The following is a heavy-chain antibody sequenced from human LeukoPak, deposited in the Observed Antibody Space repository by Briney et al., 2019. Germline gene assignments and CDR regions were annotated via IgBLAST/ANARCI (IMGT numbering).Heavy chain of an antibody. CDR3: ARDQRVCSSTSCYYYYGMDV. V-gene: IGHV1-46*01. CDR1: GYTFTSYY. J-gene: IGHJ6*02. D-gene: IGHD2-2*01. Sequence: ASVKVSCKASGYTFTSYYMHWVRQAPGQGLEWMGIINPSGGSTSYAQKFQGRVTMTRDTSASTAYMELSSLRSEDTAVYYCARDQRVCSSTSCYYYYGMDVWGQGTTVTVSS. CDR2: INPSGGST.